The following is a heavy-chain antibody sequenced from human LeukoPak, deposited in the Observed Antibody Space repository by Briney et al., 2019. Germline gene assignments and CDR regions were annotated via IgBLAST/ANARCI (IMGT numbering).Heavy chain of an antibody. D-gene: IGHD6-13*01. Sequence: ASVKVSCKASGGTFSSYAISWVRQAPGQGLEWMGWISAYNGNTNYAQKLQGRVTMTTDTSTSTAYMELRSLRSDDTAVYYCARVRWVSGFDYWGQGTLVTVSS. V-gene: IGHV1-18*01. CDR2: ISAYNGNT. CDR1: GGTFSSYA. J-gene: IGHJ4*02. CDR3: ARVRWVSGFDY.